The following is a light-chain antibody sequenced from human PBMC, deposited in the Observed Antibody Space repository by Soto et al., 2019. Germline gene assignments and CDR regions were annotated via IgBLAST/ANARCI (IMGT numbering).Light chain of an antibody. CDR3: SSYTSSSTL. J-gene: IGLJ1*01. Sequence: QSVLTQPPSASGSPGQSVTISCTGTKSDIGVYDFVSWYQHHPGKAPRLIIYEVVQRPSGVPDRFSGSKSGNTASLTISGLQTEDEADYYCSSYTSSSTLFGTGTKVTVL. V-gene: IGLV2-18*02. CDR2: EVV. CDR1: KSDIGVYDF.